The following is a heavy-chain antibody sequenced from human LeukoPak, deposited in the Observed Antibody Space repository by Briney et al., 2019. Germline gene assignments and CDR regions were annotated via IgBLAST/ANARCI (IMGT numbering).Heavy chain of an antibody. CDR2: IYYSGST. V-gene: IGHV4-59*08. D-gene: IGHD3-10*01. J-gene: IGHJ4*02. CDR1: GGSISSYY. Sequence: SETLSLTCSVSGGSISSYYWSWFRWPPGKGWEWIGYIYYSGSTNYNPSLKSRVTISVDTSKNQFSLKLSSVTAADTAVYYCARRGPSGDFDYWGQGTLVTVSS. CDR3: ARRGPSGDFDY.